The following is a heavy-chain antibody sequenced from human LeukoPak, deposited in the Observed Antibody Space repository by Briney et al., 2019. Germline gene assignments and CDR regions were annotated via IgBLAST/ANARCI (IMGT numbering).Heavy chain of an antibody. CDR1: GGSISSYY. V-gene: IGHV4-59*01. J-gene: IGHJ4*02. CDR2: IYYSGST. D-gene: IGHD2-15*01. Sequence: SETLSLTCTVSGGSISSYYWSWIRQPPGKGLEWIGYIYYSGSTNYNPSLKSRVTISVDTSKNQFSLKLSSVTAADTAVYYCARDFWSSCYHHYNTHYFDYWGQGTLVTVSS. CDR3: ARDFWSSCYHHYNTHYFDY.